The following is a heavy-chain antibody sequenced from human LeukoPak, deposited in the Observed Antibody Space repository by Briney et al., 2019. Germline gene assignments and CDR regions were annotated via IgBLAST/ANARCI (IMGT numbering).Heavy chain of an antibody. V-gene: IGHV5-51*01. CDR2: IYPGDSDT. CDR3: AGHFTAYSNRANAFDI. D-gene: IGHD4-11*01. Sequence: GESLKISCKGSGYSIINYWISWVRQMPGKGLEWMGIIYPGDSDTRYSPSFQGQVTISADKSISTAYLRWSSLKASDTAMYYCAGHFTAYSNRANAFDIWGQGKMVTVSS. J-gene: IGHJ3*02. CDR1: GYSIINYW.